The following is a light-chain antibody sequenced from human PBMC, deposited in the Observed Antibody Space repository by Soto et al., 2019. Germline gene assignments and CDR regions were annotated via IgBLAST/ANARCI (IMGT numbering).Light chain of an antibody. Sequence: IVLTQSPATLSLSPGEIATLSCRASQSVSSYLAWYKQKPGQAPRLLIYDESNSATGIPARLSGSGSGTDLNLTINRLEPEDFAVYYCQQRSNWPITCGQGTRLDIK. V-gene: IGKV3-11*01. CDR1: QSVSSY. CDR2: DES. CDR3: QQRSNWPIT. J-gene: IGKJ5*01.